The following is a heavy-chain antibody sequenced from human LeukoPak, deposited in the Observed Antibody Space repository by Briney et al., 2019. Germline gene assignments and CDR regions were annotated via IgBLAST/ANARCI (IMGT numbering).Heavy chain of an antibody. CDR3: ANSYYYDSSGYYPLDY. V-gene: IGHV3-23*01. D-gene: IGHD3-22*01. CDR2: ISGSGGST. CDR1: GFTFSSYA. J-gene: IGHJ4*02. Sequence: GGSLRLSCAASGFTFSSYAMSWVRQAPGKGLECVSAISGSGGSTYYADSVKGRFTISRDNSKNTLYLQMNSLRAEDTAVYYCANSYYYDSSGYYPLDYWGQGTLVTVSS.